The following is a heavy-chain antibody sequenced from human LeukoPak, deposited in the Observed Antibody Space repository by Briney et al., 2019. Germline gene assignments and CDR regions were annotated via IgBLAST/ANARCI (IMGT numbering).Heavy chain of an antibody. CDR2: MNPNSGNT. Sequence: ASVKVSCKASGYTFTSYDINWVRQATGQGLEWMGWMNPNSGNTGYAQKFQGRVTMTSDTSISTAYMELSSLRSEDTAVYYCARRRGSGSYVSANWFDPWGQGTLVTVSS. CDR3: ARRRGSGSYVSANWFDP. D-gene: IGHD3-10*01. V-gene: IGHV1-8*01. CDR1: GYTFTSYD. J-gene: IGHJ5*02.